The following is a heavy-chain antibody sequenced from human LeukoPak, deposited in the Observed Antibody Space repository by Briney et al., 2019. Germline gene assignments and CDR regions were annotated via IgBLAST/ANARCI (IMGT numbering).Heavy chain of an antibody. CDR1: GFTFTSSA. Sequence: SVKVSCKASGFTFTSSAVQWVRQARGQRLEWIGWIVVGSGNTNYAQKFQERVTITRDMSTSTAYMELSSLRSEDTAVYYCAADDVLRFLEWPPSFDYWDQGTLVTISS. V-gene: IGHV1-58*01. D-gene: IGHD3-3*01. CDR2: IVVGSGNT. CDR3: AADDVLRFLEWPPSFDY. J-gene: IGHJ4*02.